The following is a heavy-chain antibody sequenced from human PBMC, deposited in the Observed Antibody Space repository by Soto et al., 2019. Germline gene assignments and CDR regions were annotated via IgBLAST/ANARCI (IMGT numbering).Heavy chain of an antibody. CDR2: IWYDGGNK. J-gene: IGHJ5*02. CDR1: GFTFSSYG. Sequence: GGSLRLSCAASGFTFSSYGMHWVRQAPGKGLEWVAVIWYDGGNKYYADSVKGRFTISRDNSKNTLYLQMNSLRAEDTAVYYCARLRRSPLSFDPWGQGTLVTVSS. CDR3: ARLRRSPLSFDP. D-gene: IGHD3-16*01. V-gene: IGHV3-33*01.